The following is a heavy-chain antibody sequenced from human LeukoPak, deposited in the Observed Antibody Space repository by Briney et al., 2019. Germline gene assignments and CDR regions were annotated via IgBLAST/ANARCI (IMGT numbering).Heavy chain of an antibody. CDR1: GGSFSGYY. D-gene: IGHD3-3*01. CDR2: INHSGST. CDR3: ARGRKVPITIFGVVFRGDAFDI. V-gene: IGHV4-34*01. J-gene: IGHJ3*02. Sequence: PSETLSLTCAVYGGSFSGYYWSWIRQPPGKGLEWIGEINHSGSTNYNPSLKSRVTISVDTSKNQFSLKLSSVTAADTAVYYCARGRKVPITIFGVVFRGDAFDIWGQGTMVTVSS.